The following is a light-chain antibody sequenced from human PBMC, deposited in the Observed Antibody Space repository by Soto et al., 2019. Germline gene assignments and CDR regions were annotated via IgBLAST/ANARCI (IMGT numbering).Light chain of an antibody. CDR3: QQYDSSPST. CDR1: QSVSSSY. V-gene: IGKV3-20*01. CDR2: GAS. Sequence: EIVLTQSPGTLSLSPGERATLSCRASQSVSSSYLAWYQQKPGLAPSLLIYGASNRATGIPDRFSGSGSGTDFTLTISRLEPEDFAVYYCQQYDSSPSTFGQGTRVEIK. J-gene: IGKJ2*02.